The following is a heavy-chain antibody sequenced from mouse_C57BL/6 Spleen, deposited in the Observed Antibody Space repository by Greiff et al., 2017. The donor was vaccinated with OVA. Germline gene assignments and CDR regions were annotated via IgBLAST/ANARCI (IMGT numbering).Heavy chain of an antibody. Sequence: VQLKESGPELVKPGDSVKISCKASGYSFTGYFMNWVMQSHGKSLEWIGRINPYNGDTFYNQKFKGKATLTVDKSSSTAHMELRSLTSEDSAVYYCARLPNYYGSSHWYFDVWGTGTTVTVSS. CDR1: GYSFTGYF. CDR2: INPYNGDT. J-gene: IGHJ1*03. V-gene: IGHV1-20*01. D-gene: IGHD1-1*01. CDR3: ARLPNYYGSSHWYFDV.